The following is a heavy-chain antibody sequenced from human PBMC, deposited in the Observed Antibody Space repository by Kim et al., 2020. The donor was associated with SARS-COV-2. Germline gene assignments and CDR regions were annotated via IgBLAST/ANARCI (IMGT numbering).Heavy chain of an antibody. CDR3: ARDRGYGSDTFDY. Sequence: ASVKVSCKASGYTFSNYGISWVRQAPGQGLEWMGWIGAYNGDAYYAQRFRGRLTMTTDTSTSTAYMELTSLRSDDTAVYYCARDRGYGSDTFDYWGQGTLVTVSS. CDR1: GYTFSNYG. CDR2: IGAYNGDA. V-gene: IGHV1-18*04. J-gene: IGHJ4*02. D-gene: IGHD5-12*01.